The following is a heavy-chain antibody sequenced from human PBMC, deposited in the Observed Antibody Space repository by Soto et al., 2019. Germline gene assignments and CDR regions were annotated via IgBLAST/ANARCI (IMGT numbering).Heavy chain of an antibody. V-gene: IGHV3-11*01. CDR1: GFTFSDYY. J-gene: IGHJ4*02. CDR2: ISSSGSTI. D-gene: IGHD3-3*01. CDR3: TRVRNDFWSGYYPKSF. Sequence: QVQLVESGGGLVKPGGSLRLSCAASGFTFSDYYMSWIRQAPGKGLEWVSYISSSGSTIYYADSVKGRLTISRDNAKNSLYLEMNSLRAEDTSVYYCTRVRNDFWSGYYPKSFWGQGTLVTVSS.